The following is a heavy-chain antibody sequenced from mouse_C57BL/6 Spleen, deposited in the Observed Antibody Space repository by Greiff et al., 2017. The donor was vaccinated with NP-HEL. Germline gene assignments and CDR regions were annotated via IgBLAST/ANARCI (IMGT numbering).Heavy chain of an antibody. CDR1: GYTFTDYY. CDR2: INPYNGGT. J-gene: IGHJ1*03. CDR3: ARSYYGSSYGWYFDV. Sequence: EVQLQQSGPVLVKPGASVKMSCKASGYTFTDYYMNWVKQSHGKSLEWIGVINPYNGGTSYNQKFKGKATLTVDTSSSTAYMELNSLTSEDSAVYYCARSYYGSSYGWYFDVWGTGTTVTVSS. V-gene: IGHV1-19*01. D-gene: IGHD1-1*01.